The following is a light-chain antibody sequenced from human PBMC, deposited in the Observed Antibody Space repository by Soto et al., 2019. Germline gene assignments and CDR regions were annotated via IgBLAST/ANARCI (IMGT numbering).Light chain of an antibody. CDR2: GAS. CDR1: QSVTSN. J-gene: IGKJ5*01. CDR3: QQYNSWPPIT. Sequence: EIVMTQSPATLSVSPGERATLSFRASQSVTSNLAWYQQKPGQAPRLLIYGASTRATGIPARFSGSGSGTEFTLTISSLQSEDFVVYYCQQYNSWPPITFGQGTRLEIK. V-gene: IGKV3-15*01.